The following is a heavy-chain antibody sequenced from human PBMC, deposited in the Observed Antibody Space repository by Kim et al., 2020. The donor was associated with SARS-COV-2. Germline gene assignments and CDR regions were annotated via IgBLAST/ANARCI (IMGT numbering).Heavy chain of an antibody. CDR2: RGAT. D-gene: IGHD3-3*01. J-gene: IGHJ5*02. V-gene: IGHV4-34*01. Sequence: RGATNSNPTLKSRVTISRDTSKKQFSLKMTSVTAADTAVYYCARGITIFEAWGQGTLVTVCS. CDR3: ARGITIFEA.